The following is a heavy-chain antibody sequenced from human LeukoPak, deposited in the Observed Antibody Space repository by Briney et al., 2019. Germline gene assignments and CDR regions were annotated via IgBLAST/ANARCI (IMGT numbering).Heavy chain of an antibody. Sequence: GASVKVSCNASGYTFTSYYMHWVRQAPGQALEWMGIINPSGGSTSYAQKFQGRVTMTRDTSTSTVYMELSSLRSEDTAVYYCAIDNELAVAGTPAYWGQGTLVTVSS. CDR3: AIDNELAVAGTPAY. CDR2: INPSGGST. CDR1: GYTFTSYY. D-gene: IGHD6-19*01. J-gene: IGHJ4*02. V-gene: IGHV1-46*01.